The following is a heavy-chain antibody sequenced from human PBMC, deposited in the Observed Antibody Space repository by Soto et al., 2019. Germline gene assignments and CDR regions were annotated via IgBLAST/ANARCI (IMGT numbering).Heavy chain of an antibody. V-gene: IGHV3-30*03. D-gene: IGHD3-3*01. CDR3: ARRCTTYVRCGVDA. J-gene: IGHJ6*02. Sequence: GSLPLTCSVSGCSFDGFGFHWVRQAPGKGLHGVAVISSDGNEKYYVESIKVRFTISRDNSNNMLYLEMSSLRPEDTAVYYWARRCTTYVRCGVDAWGRGTKVTVYS. CDR2: ISSDGNEK. CDR1: GCSFDGFG.